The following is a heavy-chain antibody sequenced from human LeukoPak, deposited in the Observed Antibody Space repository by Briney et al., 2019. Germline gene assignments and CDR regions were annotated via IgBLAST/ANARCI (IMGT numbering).Heavy chain of an antibody. CDR3: ARGKYSFDY. CDR2: ISSSGSTI. Sequence: PGGSLRLSCAASGFTFSDSFMSWIRQAPGKGLEYISYISSSGSTIYYADSVKGRFTLSRDNAKNSLSLEMNSLRAEDTAVYYCARGKYSFDYWGQGTLVTVSS. V-gene: IGHV3-11*01. J-gene: IGHJ4*02. CDR1: GFTFSDSF.